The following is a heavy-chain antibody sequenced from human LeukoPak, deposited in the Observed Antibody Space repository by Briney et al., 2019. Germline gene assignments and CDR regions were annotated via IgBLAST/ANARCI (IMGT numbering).Heavy chain of an antibody. CDR3: ARSHTQKEFCSGGRCYPTVWWFDP. CDR1: GYTFINND. J-gene: IGHJ5*02. CDR2: IDPKNGNR. Sequence: ASVRVSCKASGYTFINNDINWVRQAPGQGLEWMAWIDPKNGNRDYAQNFQGRVTMTTDISINTAYLELNSLRSEDTAIYYCARSHTQKEFCSGGRCYPTVWWFDPWGQGTLVTVSS. V-gene: IGHV1-8*01. D-gene: IGHD2-15*01.